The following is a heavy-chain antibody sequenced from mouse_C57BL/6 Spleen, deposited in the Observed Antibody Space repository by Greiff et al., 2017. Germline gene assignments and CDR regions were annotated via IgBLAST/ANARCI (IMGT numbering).Heavy chain of an antibody. D-gene: IGHD2-2*01. V-gene: IGHV5-9*01. CDR1: GFTFSSYT. CDR3: ARRHGSYAMDY. Sequence: EVQVVESGGGLVKPGGSLKLSCAASGFTFSSYTMSWVRQTPEKRLEWVATISGGGGNTYYPDSVKGRFTISRDNAKNTLYLQMSSLRSEDTALYYCARRHGSYAMDYWGQGTSVTVSS. CDR2: ISGGGGNT. J-gene: IGHJ4*01.